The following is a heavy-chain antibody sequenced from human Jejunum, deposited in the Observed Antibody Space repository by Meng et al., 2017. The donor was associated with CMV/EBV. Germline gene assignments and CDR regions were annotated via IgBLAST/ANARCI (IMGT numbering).Heavy chain of an antibody. J-gene: IGHJ5*01. D-gene: IGHD4-17*01. CDR3: ARDHDYGEYGGWFDP. CDR1: VASVGMPGYY. Sequence: SVASVGMPGYYCNWSRQHPRKCLEWIGHILYSGTTYYHPSLKGRVTISIDTSNNQFSLSLKSVTAADTAVYYCARDHDYGEYGGWFDPWGQGTLVTVSS. V-gene: IGHV4-31*02. CDR2: ILYSGTT.